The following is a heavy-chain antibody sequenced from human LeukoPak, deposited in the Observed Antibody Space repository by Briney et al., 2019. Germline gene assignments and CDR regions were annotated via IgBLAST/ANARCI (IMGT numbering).Heavy chain of an antibody. Sequence: SGTLSLTCAVSGGSISSSNWWSWVRQPPGKGLEWIGEIYHSGSTNYNPSLKSRVTISVDKSKNQFSLKLSSVTAADTAVYYCARAPEDYGSGSYHDYRGQGTLVTVSS. V-gene: IGHV4-4*02. CDR2: IYHSGST. CDR3: ARAPEDYGSGSYHDY. D-gene: IGHD3-10*01. CDR1: GGSISSSNW. J-gene: IGHJ4*02.